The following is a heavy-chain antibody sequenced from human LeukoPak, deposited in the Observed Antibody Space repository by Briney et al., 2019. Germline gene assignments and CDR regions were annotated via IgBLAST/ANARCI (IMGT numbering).Heavy chain of an antibody. CDR2: INPNSGGT. J-gene: IGHJ4*02. CDR1: GYTFTGYY. CDR3: ARDASIFGVIQDPARDY. Sequence: ASVKVSCKASGYTFTGYYMHWVRQAPGQGLEWMGWINPNSGGTNYAQKLQGRVTMTTDTSTSTAYMELRSLRSDDTAVYYCARDASIFGVIQDPARDYWGQGTLVTVSS. V-gene: IGHV1-2*02. D-gene: IGHD3-3*01.